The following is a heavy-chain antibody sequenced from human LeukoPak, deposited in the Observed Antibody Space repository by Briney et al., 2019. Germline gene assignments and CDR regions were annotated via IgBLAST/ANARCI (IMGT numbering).Heavy chain of an antibody. CDR3: ARISRITVFGVDYYGMDV. J-gene: IGHJ6*02. D-gene: IGHD3-3*01. V-gene: IGHV3-72*01. CDR2: TRNKASSYTT. CDR1: GFTFSDHY. Sequence: GGSLRLSCAASGFTFSDHYMDWVRQAPGKGLEWVGRTRNKASSYTTEYAASVKGRFTISRDDSKNSLYLQMNSLSTEDTAVYYCARISRITVFGVDYYGMDVWGQGTTVTVSS.